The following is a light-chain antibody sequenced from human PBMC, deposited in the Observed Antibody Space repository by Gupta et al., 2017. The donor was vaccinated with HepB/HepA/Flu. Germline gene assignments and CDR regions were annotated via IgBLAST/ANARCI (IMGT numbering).Light chain of an antibody. J-gene: IGLJ1*01. Sequence: QSVLSQPPSASGTPGQTVTISCSGSRSNIGSNTLAWYQHLPGTAPNLLIYSNHQRPSGVSDRFSGSKSGTSASLAINGLQSEDEAEYYCATWDDSLNGYVFGTGTRVTVL. CDR1: RSNIGSNT. CDR3: ATWDDSLNGYV. V-gene: IGLV1-44*01. CDR2: SNH.